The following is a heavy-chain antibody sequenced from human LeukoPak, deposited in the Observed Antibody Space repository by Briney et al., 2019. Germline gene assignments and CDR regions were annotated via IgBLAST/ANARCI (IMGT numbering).Heavy chain of an antibody. D-gene: IGHD2-21*02. CDR1: GFSFSNYA. CDR3: AKDSGHCGGDCYTDY. CDR2: ISGSGGST. J-gene: IGHJ4*02. V-gene: IGHV3-23*01. Sequence: GGSLRLSCVPSGFSFSNYAMSWVRQAPGKGLEWVSSISGSGGSTHYVDSVKGRFTISRDKTKNTLYLQMNSLRAEDTAVYYCAKDSGHCGGDCYTDYWGQGTLVTVSS.